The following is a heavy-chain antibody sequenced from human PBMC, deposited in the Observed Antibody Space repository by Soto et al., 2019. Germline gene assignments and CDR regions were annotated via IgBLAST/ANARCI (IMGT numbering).Heavy chain of an antibody. D-gene: IGHD3-10*01. V-gene: IGHV1-69*10. CDR2: TIPALGKT. CDR3: ARGPFRPSAMDV. J-gene: IGHJ6*02. CDR1: GDNSKKNV. Sequence: ASVKVSCKTSGDNSKKNVFTWVRQAPGQGLEWMGGTIPALGKTHYIEKFQGRVTITVDDATRTVYMEVRDLTAEDTAIYYCARGPFRPSAMDVWGQGTTVTVSS.